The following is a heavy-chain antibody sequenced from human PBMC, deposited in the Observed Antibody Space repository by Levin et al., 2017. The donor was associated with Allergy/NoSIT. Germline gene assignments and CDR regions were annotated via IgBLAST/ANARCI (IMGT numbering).Heavy chain of an antibody. D-gene: IGHD3/OR15-3a*01. V-gene: IGHV3-30*18. CDR2: ISADGSYI. J-gene: IGHJ4*02. CDR3: VKDEGRWTSFDY. Sequence: GESLKISCAASGFTFSRYGMHWVRQAPGKGLEWVSVISADGSYIYYGDIVQGRFTISRDNSKDMVYLDMTSLKEDDTAVFYCVKDEGRWTSFDYWGQGILVVVSS. CDR1: GFTFSRYG.